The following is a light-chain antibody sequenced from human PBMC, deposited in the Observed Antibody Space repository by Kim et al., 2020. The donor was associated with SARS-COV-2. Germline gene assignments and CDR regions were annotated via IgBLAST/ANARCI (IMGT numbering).Light chain of an antibody. V-gene: IGKV3-20*01. Sequence: SPGERATLSCRASQSVSSSYLAWYQQKPGQAPRLVIYGASSRATGIPDRFSGSGSGTDFTLTISRLEPEDFAVYFCQQYDKYPITFGQGTRLEIK. CDR3: QQYDKYPIT. CDR2: GAS. J-gene: IGKJ5*01. CDR1: QSVSSSY.